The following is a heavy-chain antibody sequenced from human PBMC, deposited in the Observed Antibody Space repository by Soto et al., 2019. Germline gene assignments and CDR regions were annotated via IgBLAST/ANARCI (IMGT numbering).Heavy chain of an antibody. D-gene: IGHD3-10*02. V-gene: IGHV1-46*01. J-gene: IGHJ4*02. Sequence: ASVKVSCKASGYSLTSYYMHWVRQAPGQGLEWMGITNPSDGSTNYAQNFQGRVTMTTDTSTSTVYMEMSSLRSEDTAMYYCARSYVTSRPIDFWGQGTLVTVSS. CDR2: TNPSDGST. CDR1: GYSLTSYY. CDR3: ARSYVTSRPIDF.